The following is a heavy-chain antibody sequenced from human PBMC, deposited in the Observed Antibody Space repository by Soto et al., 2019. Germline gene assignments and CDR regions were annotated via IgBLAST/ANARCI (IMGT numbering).Heavy chain of an antibody. J-gene: IGHJ6*02. CDR2: ISAYNGNT. Sequence: GASVKVACKGSGYTFTSYGISWVRQTPGQGLEWMGWISAYNGNTNYAQKLQGRVTMTTDTSTSTAYMELRSLRSDDTAVYYCARELPWDCSSTSCYPYYYSGMDVWGQGTTVTVSS. D-gene: IGHD2-2*01. V-gene: IGHV1-18*01. CDR3: ARELPWDCSSTSCYPYYYSGMDV. CDR1: GYTFTSYG.